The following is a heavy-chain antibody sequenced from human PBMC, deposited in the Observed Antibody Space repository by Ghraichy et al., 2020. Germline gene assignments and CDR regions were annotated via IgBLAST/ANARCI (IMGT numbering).Heavy chain of an antibody. D-gene: IGHD4-23*01. CDR3: ARASRVVRFYYYDALDV. CDR1: GFSFSNYI. Sequence: LSLTRAASGFSFSNYIMNWVRQAPGKGLEWVSHISSSSRTISYADSVKGRFTVSRDNAKNSLFLQMNSLRDEDTAVYYCARASRVVRFYYYDALDVWGQGTTVTVSS. V-gene: IGHV3-48*02. CDR2: ISSSSRTI. J-gene: IGHJ6*02.